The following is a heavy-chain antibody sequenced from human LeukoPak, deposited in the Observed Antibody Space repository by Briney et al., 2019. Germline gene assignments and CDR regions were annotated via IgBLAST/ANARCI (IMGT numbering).Heavy chain of an antibody. D-gene: IGHD3-22*01. V-gene: IGHV3-49*04. Sequence: TGGSLRLSCTASGFTFGDYAMSWVRQAPGKGLEWVGFIRSKAYGGTTEYAVSVKGRFTISRDDSKSIAYLQMNSLKTEDTAVYYCTRDLSGGYYDSSGYSWGQGTLVTVSS. CDR2: IRSKAYGGTT. CDR3: TRDLSGGYYDSSGYS. CDR1: GFTFGDYA. J-gene: IGHJ5*02.